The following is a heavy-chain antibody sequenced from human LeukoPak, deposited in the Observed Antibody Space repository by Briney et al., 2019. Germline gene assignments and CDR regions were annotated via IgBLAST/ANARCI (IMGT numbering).Heavy chain of an antibody. Sequence: ASVKVSCKASGYTFTRFGIDWVRQATGQGLEWMGWMNPNNGNTGYAQKFQARLTMTRNTSISTAYMELSSLRSEDTAVYYCAREGSISGDAGAFDIWGQGTMVTVSS. V-gene: IGHV1-8*01. CDR2: MNPNNGNT. CDR1: GYTFTRFG. J-gene: IGHJ3*02. CDR3: AREGSISGDAGAFDI. D-gene: IGHD2-21*01.